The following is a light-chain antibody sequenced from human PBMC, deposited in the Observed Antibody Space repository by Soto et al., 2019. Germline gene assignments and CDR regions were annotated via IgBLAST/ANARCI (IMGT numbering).Light chain of an antibody. CDR1: QGINTY. J-gene: IGKJ4*01. V-gene: IGKV1-12*01. CDR2: AAS. CDR3: QQAKGFPLT. Sequence: DIQMTQSPSSVSASVGDRVTITCRASQGINTYLAWYQLKPGKAPNLLIYAASNLQDAVPSRFSGSGSGTDFTLTIVSLQPEDFATYYCQQAKGFPLTFGGGTKVESK.